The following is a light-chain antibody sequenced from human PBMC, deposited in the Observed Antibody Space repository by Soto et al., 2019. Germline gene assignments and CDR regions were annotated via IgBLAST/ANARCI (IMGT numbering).Light chain of an antibody. CDR2: GNS. J-gene: IGLJ2*01. CDR3: QSYESPGVV. CDR1: SSNIGAGYD. V-gene: IGLV1-40*01. Sequence: QSVLTQPPSVSGAPGQRITISCTGNSSNIGAGYDVHWYQQLPGTAPKLLIYGNSNRPSGVPDRFSGSKSGTSASLAITGLQAEDEADYYCQSYESPGVVFGGGTKLTVL.